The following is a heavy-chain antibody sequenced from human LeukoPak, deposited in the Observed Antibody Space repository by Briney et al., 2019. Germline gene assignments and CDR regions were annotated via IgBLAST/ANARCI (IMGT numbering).Heavy chain of an antibody. Sequence: GSLRLSCAASGFTFSSYWMHWVRQPPGKGLEWIGEIYHSGSTNYNPSLKSRVTISVDKSKNQFSLKLSSVTAADTAVYYCARRIMITFGGVIVKASKYWYFDLWGRGTLVTVSS. CDR2: IYHSGST. D-gene: IGHD3-16*02. V-gene: IGHV4-4*02. J-gene: IGHJ2*01. CDR1: GFTFSSYW. CDR3: ARRIMITFGGVIVKASKYWYFDL.